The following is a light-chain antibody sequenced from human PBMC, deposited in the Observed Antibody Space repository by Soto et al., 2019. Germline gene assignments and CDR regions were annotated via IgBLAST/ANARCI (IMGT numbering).Light chain of an antibody. CDR3: QQFGRSPPSWT. J-gene: IGKJ1*01. Sequence: ETVLTQSPGTLSLSPGERATLSCRASQSVSSNYLAWYQQKPGQAPRHLMYGASPRATGIPDRVSGSGAGTDFTLTISRLEPEDFAVYYCQQFGRSPPSWTFGQGTKVEIK. CDR2: GAS. CDR1: QSVSSNY. V-gene: IGKV3-20*01.